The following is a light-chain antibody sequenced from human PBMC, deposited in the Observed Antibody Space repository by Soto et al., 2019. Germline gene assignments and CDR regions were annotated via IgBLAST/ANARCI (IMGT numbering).Light chain of an antibody. CDR2: LNSDGSH. J-gene: IGLJ2*01. V-gene: IGLV4-69*01. Sequence: QSVLTQSPSASASLGASVKLTCTLNSGHSSYAIAWHQQQPEKGPRYLMKLNSDGSHNKGDGIPDRFSGSSSGAERYLTISSLRSEDEADYYCQTWGTGTQVVFGGGTKLTVL. CDR1: SGHSSYA. CDR3: QTWGTGTQVV.